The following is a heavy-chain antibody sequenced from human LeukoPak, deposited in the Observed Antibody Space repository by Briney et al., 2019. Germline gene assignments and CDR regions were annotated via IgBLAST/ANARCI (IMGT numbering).Heavy chain of an antibody. CDR1: GFTFSSYA. J-gene: IGHJ4*02. D-gene: IGHD3-22*01. V-gene: IGHV3-30-3*01. CDR3: ARDRRYYDSIFDY. CDR2: ISYDGSNK. Sequence: PGGSLRLSCAASGFTFSSYAMHWVRQAPGKGLEWVAVISYDGSNKYYADSVKGRFTISRDNSKNTLYLQMNSLRAEDTAVYYCARDRRYYDSIFDYWGQGTLVTVSS.